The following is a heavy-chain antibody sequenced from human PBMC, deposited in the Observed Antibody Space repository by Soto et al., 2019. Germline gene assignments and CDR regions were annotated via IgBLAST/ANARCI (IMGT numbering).Heavy chain of an antibody. CDR3: ARDDHLRSTVVGFDY. CDR2: ISYDGSNN. V-gene: IGHV3-30-3*01. Sequence: GGSLRLSCAASGFTFSSYAMHWVRQAPGKGLEWVAVISYDGSNNYYADSVKGRFTISRDNSKNTLYLQMNSLRAEDTAVYYCARDDHLRSTVVGFDYWGQGTLVTVSS. D-gene: IGHD4-17*01. CDR1: GFTFSSYA. J-gene: IGHJ4*02.